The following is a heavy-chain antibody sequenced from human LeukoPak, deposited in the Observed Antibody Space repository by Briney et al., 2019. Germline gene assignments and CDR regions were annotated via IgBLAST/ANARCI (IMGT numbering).Heavy chain of an antibody. V-gene: IGHV1-69*13. CDR1: GGTFSSYA. CDR3: ARESGSYYLRLSAYYFDY. CDR2: IIPIFGTA. D-gene: IGHD1-26*01. J-gene: IGHJ4*02. Sequence: SVNVSCTASGGTFSSYAISWVRQAPGQGLEWMGGIIPIFGTANYAQKFQGRVTITADESTSTAYMELSSLRSEDTAVYYCARESGSYYLRLSAYYFDYWGQGTLVTVSS.